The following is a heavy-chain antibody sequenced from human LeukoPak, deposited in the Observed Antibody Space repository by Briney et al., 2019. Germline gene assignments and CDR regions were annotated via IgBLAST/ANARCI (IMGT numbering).Heavy chain of an antibody. Sequence: PSETLSLTCTVSGGSISSGSYYWSWIRQPAGKGLEWIGRIYTSGSTNYNPSLKSRVTISVDTSKNQFSLKLSSVTAADTAVYYCARLFCRRYSSGCRRGHAFDIWGQGTMVTVSS. J-gene: IGHJ3*02. V-gene: IGHV4-61*02. CDR2: IYTSGST. CDR3: ARLFCRRYSSGCRRGHAFDI. CDR1: GGSISSGSYY. D-gene: IGHD6-19*01.